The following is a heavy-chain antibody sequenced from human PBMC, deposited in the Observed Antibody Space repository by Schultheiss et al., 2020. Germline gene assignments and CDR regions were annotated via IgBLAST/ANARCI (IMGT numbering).Heavy chain of an antibody. V-gene: IGHV3-30*19. D-gene: IGHD1-26*01. J-gene: IGHJ4*02. CDR1: GFTFSSYG. CDR2: ISYDGSNK. CDR3: ARDEAGATFRENDY. Sequence: GESLKISCAASGFTFSSYGMHWVRQAPGKGLEWVAVISYDGSNKYYADSVKGRFTISRDSSKNTLYLQMNSLRSDDTAVYYCARDEAGATFRENDYWGQGTLVTVSS.